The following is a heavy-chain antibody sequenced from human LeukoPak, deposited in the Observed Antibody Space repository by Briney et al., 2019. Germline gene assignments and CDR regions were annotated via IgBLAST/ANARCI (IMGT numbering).Heavy chain of an antibody. D-gene: IGHD4-11*01. J-gene: IGHJ4*02. CDR3: ARGYSNYLYYFDY. V-gene: IGHV1-69*01. CDR2: IIPIFGTA. Sequence: SVKVSCKASGGTFSSYAISWVRQAPGQGLEWMGGIIPIFGTANYAQKFQGRVTITADESTSTAYMELSSLRSEDTAVYYCARGYSNYLYYFDYWGQGTLVTVSS. CDR1: GGTFSSYA.